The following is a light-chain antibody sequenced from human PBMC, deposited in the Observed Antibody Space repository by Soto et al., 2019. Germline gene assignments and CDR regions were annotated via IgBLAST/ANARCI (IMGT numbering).Light chain of an antibody. CDR2: DVS. CDR1: SSDVGGYNY. Sequence: QSALTQPASVSGSPGQSITISCTGTSSDVGGYNYVSWYQQHPGKVPKLMIYDVSNRPSGVSNRFSGSKSGNTASLTISGLQAEDEADYYCGSYTTSNTRQIVFGTGTKLTVL. J-gene: IGLJ1*01. V-gene: IGLV2-14*01. CDR3: GSYTTSNTRQIV.